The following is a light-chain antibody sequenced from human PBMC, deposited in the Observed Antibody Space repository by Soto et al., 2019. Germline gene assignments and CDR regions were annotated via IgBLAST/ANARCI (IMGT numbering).Light chain of an antibody. J-gene: IGLJ1*01. CDR3: NSYTTSSTLV. Sequence: QSALTQPASVSGSPGQSITISCTGTSSDVGTYKYVSWYQQHPGKAPKLMIYDVSNRPSGVSNRFSGSKSGNTASLTISGLQAEDEAHYYCNSYTTSSTLVFGTGTKVTVL. V-gene: IGLV2-14*03. CDR2: DVS. CDR1: SSDVGTYKY.